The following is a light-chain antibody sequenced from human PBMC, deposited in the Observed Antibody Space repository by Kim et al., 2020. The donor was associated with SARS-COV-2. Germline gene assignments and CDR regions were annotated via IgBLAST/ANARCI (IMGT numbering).Light chain of an antibody. Sequence: SASLGDRVTITCRTSQSIRVYLNWYEQKPGRAPKLLISAISHLQSGVPSRFSGSGSGTDFTLTISSLQPEDFGTYYCQQSYLTPYNFGQGTKLEI. CDR3: QQSYLTPYN. J-gene: IGKJ2*01. V-gene: IGKV1-39*01. CDR2: AIS. CDR1: QSIRVY.